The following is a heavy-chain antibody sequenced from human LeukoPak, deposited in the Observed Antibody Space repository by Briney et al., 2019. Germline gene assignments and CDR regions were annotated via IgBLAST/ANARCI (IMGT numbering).Heavy chain of an antibody. Sequence: ASVKVSCKASGYTFTSYDINWVRQATGQGLEWMGWMNPNSGNTGYAQKFQGRVTMTRNTSISTAYMELSSLRSEDTAVYYCARGTGSGWYYYCYGMDVWGQGTTVTVSS. CDR2: MNPNSGNT. CDR3: ARGTGSGWYYYCYGMDV. D-gene: IGHD6-19*01. CDR1: GYTFTSYD. V-gene: IGHV1-8*01. J-gene: IGHJ6*02.